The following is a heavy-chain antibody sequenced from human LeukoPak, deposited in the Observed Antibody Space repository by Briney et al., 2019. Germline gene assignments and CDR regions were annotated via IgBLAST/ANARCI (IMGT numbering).Heavy chain of an antibody. J-gene: IGHJ4*02. CDR3: ARGGLLGPDY. Sequence: PGGSLRLSCAASGFTFSSYAMTWVRQAPGKGLGWVSTISDSGGNTYYADSVAGRFTISRGNSRDTLYLQMNSLRADDTAVYFCARGGLLGPDYWGQGTLVTVSS. V-gene: IGHV3-23*01. CDR1: GFTFSSYA. CDR2: ISDSGGNT. D-gene: IGHD3-16*01.